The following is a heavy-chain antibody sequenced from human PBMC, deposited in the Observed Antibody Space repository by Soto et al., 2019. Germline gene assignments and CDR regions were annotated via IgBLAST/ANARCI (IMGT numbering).Heavy chain of an antibody. Sequence: PGESLKISCNGSGYIFTSYWIGWVRQMPGKGLEWMGIIYPGDSDTRYSPSFQGQVTISADKSISTAYLQWSSLKASDTAMYYCARHHCSSTSCYRGQDYYYYYGMDVWGQGTTVTVSS. D-gene: IGHD2-2*02. CDR2: IYPGDSDT. CDR1: GYIFTSYW. CDR3: ARHHCSSTSCYRGQDYYYYYGMDV. J-gene: IGHJ6*02. V-gene: IGHV5-51*01.